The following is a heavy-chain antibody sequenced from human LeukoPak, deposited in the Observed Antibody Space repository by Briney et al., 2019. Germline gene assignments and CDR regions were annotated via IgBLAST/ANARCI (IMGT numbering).Heavy chain of an antibody. Sequence: GGSLRLFCAASGFTFSSYSMNWVRQAPGKGLEWVSSISSSSSYIYYADSAKGRFTISRDNAKNSLYLQMNSLRAEDTAVYYCARVLGGAFDIWGQGTMVTVSS. D-gene: IGHD2-15*01. CDR1: GFTFSSYS. CDR2: ISSSSSYI. V-gene: IGHV3-21*01. J-gene: IGHJ3*02. CDR3: ARVLGGAFDI.